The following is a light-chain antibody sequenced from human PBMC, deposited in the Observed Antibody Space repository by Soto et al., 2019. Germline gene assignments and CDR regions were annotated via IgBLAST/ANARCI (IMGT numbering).Light chain of an antibody. Sequence: QSALTQPASVSGSPGQSLTISCTGTSSDVGANDFVSWYQHHPGKAPKLIIYEVSNRPSGVSNRFSASKSGNTASLTISGLQAEDEADYYCFSFTTTTTYAVFGGGTKLTVL. CDR3: FSFTTTTTYAV. V-gene: IGLV2-14*01. CDR2: EVS. J-gene: IGLJ3*02. CDR1: SSDVGANDF.